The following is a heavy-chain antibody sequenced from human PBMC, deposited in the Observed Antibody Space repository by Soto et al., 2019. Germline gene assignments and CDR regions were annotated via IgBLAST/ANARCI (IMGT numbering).Heavy chain of an antibody. CDR2: INPNSGGT. CDR1: GYTFTGYH. Sequence: GASVKVSCKASGYTFTGYHMHWVRQAPGQGLEWMGWINPNSGGTNYAQKFQGRVTMTRDTSISTAYMELSRLRSDDTAVYYCARVGSDFWSGYQDYFDYWGQGTLVTVSS. J-gene: IGHJ4*02. D-gene: IGHD3-3*01. V-gene: IGHV1-2*02. CDR3: ARVGSDFWSGYQDYFDY.